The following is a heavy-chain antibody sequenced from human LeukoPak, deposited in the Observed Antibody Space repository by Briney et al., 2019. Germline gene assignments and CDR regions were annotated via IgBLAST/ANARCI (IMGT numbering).Heavy chain of an antibody. V-gene: IGHV1-2*04. CDR3: ARDARAIITVFGVGPQGWFDP. Sequence: ASVKVSCKASGYTFTGYYMHWVRQAPGQGLEWMGWINPNSGGTNYAQKFQGWVTMTRDTSISTAYMELSRLRSDDTAVYYCARDARAIITVFGVGPQGWFDPWGQGTLVTVSS. J-gene: IGHJ5*02. CDR1: GYTFTGYY. D-gene: IGHD3-3*01. CDR2: INPNSGGT.